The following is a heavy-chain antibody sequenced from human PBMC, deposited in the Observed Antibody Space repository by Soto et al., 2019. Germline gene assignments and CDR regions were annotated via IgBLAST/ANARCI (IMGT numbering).Heavy chain of an antibody. CDR3: SKEKYYYDSSADY. CDR2: ISYDGSNK. J-gene: IGHJ4*02. V-gene: IGHV3-30*18. Sequence: PGGSLRLSCAASGFTFSSYGMHWVRQAPGKGLEWVAVISYDGSNKYYADSVKGRFTISRDNSKNTLYLQMNSLRAEDTAVYYCSKEKYYYDSSADYWGQGTLVTV. D-gene: IGHD3-22*01. CDR1: GFTFSSYG.